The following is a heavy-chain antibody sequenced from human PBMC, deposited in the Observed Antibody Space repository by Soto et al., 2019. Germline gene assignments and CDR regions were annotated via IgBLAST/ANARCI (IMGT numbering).Heavy chain of an antibody. D-gene: IGHD6-25*01. Sequence: SETLSLTCTVSGGSIGTGGYSWNWIRQPPGKGLEWLGHIYHSGTSDYVPSLKSRLTISLDRSKSQFSLRLSSVTAADTAVYFCASKQRYFYGLDVWGQGTTVTVSS. J-gene: IGHJ6*02. CDR3: ASKQRYFYGLDV. V-gene: IGHV4-30-2*01. CDR2: IYHSGTS. CDR1: GGSIGTGGYS.